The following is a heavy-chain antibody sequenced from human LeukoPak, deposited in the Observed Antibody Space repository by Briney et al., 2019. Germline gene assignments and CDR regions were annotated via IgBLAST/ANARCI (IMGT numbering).Heavy chain of an antibody. V-gene: IGHV4-59*11. D-gene: IGHD3-3*01. J-gene: IGHJ6*02. CDR2: IHYSGRP. CDR3: ARFGVDYDMDV. Sequence: PSETLSLTCSLSGGSLSGHYWIWMRQPPGKGLEWIGQIHYSGRPDYNPSLKSRITLSVDTSKNQISLKLSSVTAADTAVYYCARFGVDYDMDVWGQGTTVTVSS. CDR1: GGSLSGHY.